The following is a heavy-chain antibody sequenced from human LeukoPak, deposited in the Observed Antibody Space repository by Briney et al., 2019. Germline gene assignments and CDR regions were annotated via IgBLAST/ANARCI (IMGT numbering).Heavy chain of an antibody. V-gene: IGHV1-2*02. J-gene: IGHJ5*02. Sequence: ASVKVSCKASGYTFTGYYMHWVRQAPGQGLEWMGWINPNSGGTNYAQKFQGRVTMTRDTSISTAYMELSRLRSDDTAVYYCARYYLQWLARSTNWFDPWGQGTLVTVSS. CDR2: INPNSGGT. CDR1: GYTFTGYY. CDR3: ARYYLQWLARSTNWFDP. D-gene: IGHD6-19*01.